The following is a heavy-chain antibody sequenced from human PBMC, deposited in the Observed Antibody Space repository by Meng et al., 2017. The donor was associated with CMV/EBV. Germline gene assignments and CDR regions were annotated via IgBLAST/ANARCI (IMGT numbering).Heavy chain of an antibody. Sequence: GESLKISCAASGFTFSSYWMSWVRQASGKGLEWVGRIRSKANSYATAYAASVKGRFTISRDDSKNTAYLQMNSLKTEDTAVYYCTRHQFAYCGGDCSGDDAFDIWGQGTMVTVSS. V-gene: IGHV3-73*01. J-gene: IGHJ3*02. CDR3: TRHQFAYCGGDCSGDDAFDI. CDR1: GFTFSSYW. CDR2: IRSKANSYAT. D-gene: IGHD2-21*01.